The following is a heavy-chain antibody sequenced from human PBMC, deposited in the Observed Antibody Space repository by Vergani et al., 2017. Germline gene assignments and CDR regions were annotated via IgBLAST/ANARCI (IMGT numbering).Heavy chain of an antibody. D-gene: IGHD3-3*01. J-gene: IGHJ6*03. V-gene: IGHV4-34*01. CDR2: INHSGST. CDR1: GGSFSGYY. CDR3: ARVQELYDFWSGYRVRYYYYMDV. Sequence: QVQLQQWGAGLLQPSETLSLTCAVYGGSFSGYYWSWIRQPPGKGLEWIGEINHSGSTNYNPFLKSRVTISVDTSNNQFSLKLSSVTAAGTAVYYCARVQELYDFWSGYRVRYYYYMDVWGKGTTVTVSS.